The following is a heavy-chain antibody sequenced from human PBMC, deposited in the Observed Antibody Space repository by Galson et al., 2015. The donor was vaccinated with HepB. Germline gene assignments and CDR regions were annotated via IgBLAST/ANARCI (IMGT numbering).Heavy chain of an antibody. V-gene: IGHV3-21*01. Sequence: SLRLSCAASGFAFANYSMNWVRQAPGKGLEWISSISRSSHYIFYADSVKGRFTISRDNAKNSLYLQMNSLRTEDTAVYYCSRDSMVVPTANKRGAFNLWGRGAMVTVSS. D-gene: IGHD2-2*01. J-gene: IGHJ3*01. CDR3: SRDSMVVPTANKRGAFNL. CDR1: GFAFANYS. CDR2: ISRSSHYI.